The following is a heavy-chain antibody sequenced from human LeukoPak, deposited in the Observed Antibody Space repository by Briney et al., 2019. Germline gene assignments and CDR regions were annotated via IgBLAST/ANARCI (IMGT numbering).Heavy chain of an antibody. Sequence: PGGSLRLSCATSGFTFSNYAVSWVRQAPGKGLEWVSAIGTAGDTYYPGSVKGRFTISRENAKNSLYLQMNSLRAGDTAVYYCARGSEVTALDYWGQGTLVTVSS. V-gene: IGHV3-13*01. CDR3: ARGSEVTALDY. CDR1: GFTFSNYA. D-gene: IGHD2-21*02. J-gene: IGHJ4*02. CDR2: IGTAGDT.